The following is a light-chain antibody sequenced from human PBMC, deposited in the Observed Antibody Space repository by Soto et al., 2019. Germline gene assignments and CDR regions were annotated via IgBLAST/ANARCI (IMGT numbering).Light chain of an antibody. J-gene: IGLJ2*01. CDR3: SSYAGTNNVL. V-gene: IGLV2-8*01. CDR1: SSDVGGYNY. Sequence: QSALTQPPSASGSPGQSVTISCTGTSSDVGGYNYVSWYQHHPGKAPKLMIYEVSQRPSGVPDRFSGSKSGNTASLTVSGLQAEDEADYYCSSYAGTNNVLFGGGTKLTVL. CDR2: EVS.